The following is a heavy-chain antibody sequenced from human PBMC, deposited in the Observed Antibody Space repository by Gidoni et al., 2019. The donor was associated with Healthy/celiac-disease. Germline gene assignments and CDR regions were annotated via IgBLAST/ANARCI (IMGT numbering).Heavy chain of an antibody. J-gene: IGHJ5*02. CDR2: INHSGST. Sequence: QVQLQQWGAGLLKPSETLSLTCAVYGGSFSGYYWSWIRQPPGKGLEWIGEINHSGSTNYNPSLKSRVTISVDTSKNQFSLKLSSVTAADTAVYYCARVPGRDEVDTDWIDPWGQGTLVTVSS. D-gene: IGHD2-2*02. V-gene: IGHV4-34*01. CDR3: ARVPGRDEVDTDWIDP. CDR1: GGSFSGYY.